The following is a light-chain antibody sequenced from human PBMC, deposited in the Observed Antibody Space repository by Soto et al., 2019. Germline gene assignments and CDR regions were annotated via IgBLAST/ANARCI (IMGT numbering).Light chain of an antibody. V-gene: IGLV1-40*01. J-gene: IGLJ2*01. CDR1: SSNIGAGYG. CDR3: QSYDSSLSGSV. Sequence: QSVLTQPPSVSGAPGQRVTISCTGSSSNIGAGYGVHWYQRLPGAAPKLLIYGNNNRPSGVPDRFSGSKSGTSASLAITGLQAEDEADYYCQSYDSSLSGSVFGGGTKLTVL. CDR2: GNN.